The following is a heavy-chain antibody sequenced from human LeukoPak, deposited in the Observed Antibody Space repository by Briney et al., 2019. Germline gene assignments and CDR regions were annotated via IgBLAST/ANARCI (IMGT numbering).Heavy chain of an antibody. Sequence: SETLSLTCTLAGGSISSGSYYWSWIRQPAGKGLEWIGRIYTSGSTNYNPSLKSRVTISVDTSKNQFSLKLSSVTAADTAVYYCARVTGGDSNWFDPWGQGTLVTVSS. V-gene: IGHV4-61*02. CDR3: ARVTGGDSNWFDP. J-gene: IGHJ5*02. CDR1: GGSISSGSYY. D-gene: IGHD2-21*02. CDR2: IYTSGST.